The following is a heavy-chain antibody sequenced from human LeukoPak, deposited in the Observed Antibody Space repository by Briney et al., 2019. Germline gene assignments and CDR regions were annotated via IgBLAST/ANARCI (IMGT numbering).Heavy chain of an antibody. CDR2: IWSHGNTK. D-gene: IGHD4-17*01. CDR1: GFVFSTYG. CDR3: ARDDDYDDHNTFDM. J-gene: IGHJ3*02. Sequence: GGSLRLPCAASGFVFSTYGMHWVRQAPGKGLEWVAVIWSHGNTKKYADSVTGRFTISRDNSKNTLYLEMNTLRAEDTAVYYCARDDDYDDHNTFDMWGHGTMVTVSS. V-gene: IGHV3-33*01.